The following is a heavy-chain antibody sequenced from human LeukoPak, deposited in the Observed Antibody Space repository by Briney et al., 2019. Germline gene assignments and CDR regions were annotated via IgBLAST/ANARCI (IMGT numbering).Heavy chain of an antibody. J-gene: IGHJ4*02. CDR2: IYNTGST. V-gene: IGHV3-53*01. CDR1: GFTASNNY. Sequence: GGSLRLSCAASGFTASNNYMSWVRQAPGKGLEWVSFIYNTGSTYYADSVKGRFTISRDNSKNTLYLQVNSLRAEDTAVYYCARWYCSSNNCYYDYWGQGTLVTVSS. D-gene: IGHD2-2*01. CDR3: ARWYCSSNNCYYDY.